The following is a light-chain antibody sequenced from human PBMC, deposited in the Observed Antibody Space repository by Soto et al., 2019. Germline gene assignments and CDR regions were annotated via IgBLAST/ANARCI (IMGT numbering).Light chain of an antibody. J-gene: IGKJ3*01. CDR3: QQYGSSRFT. CDR1: QSVSSSY. V-gene: IGKV3-20*01. Sequence: DIELTQSPGTLSLSPGERATLSCRASQSVSSSYLAWYQQKPGQAPRLLIYGASSRATGIPDRFSGSGSGTDFTLTISRLEPEDFAVYYCQQYGSSRFTFGPGTKVAIK. CDR2: GAS.